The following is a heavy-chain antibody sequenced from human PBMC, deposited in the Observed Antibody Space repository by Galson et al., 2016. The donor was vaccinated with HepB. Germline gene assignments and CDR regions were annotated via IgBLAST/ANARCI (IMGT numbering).Heavy chain of an antibody. Sequence: SLRLSCAASGFTFSTYAMSWVRQAPGKGLEWVSLISGSGSSTFYADSVKGRFTISRDNSKNTLYLQMDSLRAEDTAVYYCAKRYCSGGSCYHVDHWGQGTLVTDSS. CDR1: GFTFSTYA. CDR3: AKRYCSGGSCYHVDH. CDR2: ISGSGSST. J-gene: IGHJ5*02. D-gene: IGHD2-15*01. V-gene: IGHV3-23*01.